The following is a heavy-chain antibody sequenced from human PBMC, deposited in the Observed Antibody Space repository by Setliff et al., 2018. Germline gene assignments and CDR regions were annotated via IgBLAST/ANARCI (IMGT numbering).Heavy chain of an antibody. J-gene: IGHJ4*02. CDR3: ARLPRTVTHFDY. V-gene: IGHV4-61*10. CDR1: GVSFGSGTYY. Sequence: KASETLSLTCTVSGVSFGSGTYYWSWIRQPAGKGLEWIGLIQSTGNTNYNPSLQSRVTISIDTSKNQLSLKLDSLTAADTAVYFCARLPRTVTHFDYWGQGALVTVSS. D-gene: IGHD4-17*01. CDR2: IQSTGNT.